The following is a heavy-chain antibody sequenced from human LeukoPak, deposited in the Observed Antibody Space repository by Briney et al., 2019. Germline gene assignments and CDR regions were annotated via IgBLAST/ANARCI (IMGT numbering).Heavy chain of an antibody. J-gene: IGHJ4*02. CDR2: ISSSSSTI. Sequence: GGSLRLSCAASGFTVSSNYMSWVRQAPGKGLEWVSYISSSSSTIYYADSVKGRFTISRDNAKNSLYLQMNSLRAEDTAVYYCARDRHSSGYHDYWGQGTLVTVPS. V-gene: IGHV3-48*01. CDR3: ARDRHSSGYHDY. D-gene: IGHD3-22*01. CDR1: GFTVSSNY.